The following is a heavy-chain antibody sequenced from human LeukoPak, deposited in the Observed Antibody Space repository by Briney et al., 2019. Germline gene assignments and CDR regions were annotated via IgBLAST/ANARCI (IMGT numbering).Heavy chain of an antibody. CDR3: ASMEAGAGYYYYYYMDV. CDR1: GVTFCRYA. CDR2: FIPIFGTA. J-gene: IGHJ6*03. D-gene: IGHD6-19*01. V-gene: IGHV1-69*05. Sequence: SVKVSCKASGVTFCRYAIRWVRQASGQGLEWMGGFIPIFGTANYAQKLQGRVTITTDESTSTDYMELSSLRSEDTAEYYCASMEAGAGYYYYYYMDVWGKGTTVTVSS.